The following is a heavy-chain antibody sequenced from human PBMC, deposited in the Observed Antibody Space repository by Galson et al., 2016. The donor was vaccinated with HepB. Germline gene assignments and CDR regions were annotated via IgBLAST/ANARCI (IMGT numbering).Heavy chain of an antibody. D-gene: IGHD5-12*01. Sequence: SETLSLTCGVSGYSISTGYYWGWIRQPPGKGLEWIGSIFHNGNTYYNPSLKSRVTMSVDTSKNQISLKLSSVTAADTAVYYCARDPNSGPDDWGQGTLVTVSS. V-gene: IGHV4-38-2*02. CDR2: IFHNGNT. CDR1: GYSISTGYY. J-gene: IGHJ4*02. CDR3: ARDPNSGPDD.